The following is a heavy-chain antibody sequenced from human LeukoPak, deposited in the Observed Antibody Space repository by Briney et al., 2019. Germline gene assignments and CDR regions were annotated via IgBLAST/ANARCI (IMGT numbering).Heavy chain of an antibody. D-gene: IGHD1-26*01. Sequence: PGGSLRLSCAASGFTFTSSAMSWVRQAPGKGLEWVSSISGSGHSTDYAHSVKGRFTISRDNAKNSLYLQMNSLRAEDTAVYYCARDFRLGESWELLKLDYWGQGTLVTVSS. CDR3: ARDFRLGESWELLKLDY. CDR1: GFTFTSSA. J-gene: IGHJ4*02. V-gene: IGHV3-23*01. CDR2: ISGSGHST.